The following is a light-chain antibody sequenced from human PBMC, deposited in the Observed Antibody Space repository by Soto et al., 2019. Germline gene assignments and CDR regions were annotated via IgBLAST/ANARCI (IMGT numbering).Light chain of an antibody. V-gene: IGKV1-9*01. CDR2: AAS. CDR1: QGMGSY. J-gene: IGKJ2*01. Sequence: DIQLTQSPSFLSASVGDRVTITCRASQGMGSYLAWYQQKPGKAPKLLISAASTLQSGVPSRFSGSGSGTEFTLTMRSLQPEDFATYYCQQLNSYPHTFGQGTKLKIK. CDR3: QQLNSYPHT.